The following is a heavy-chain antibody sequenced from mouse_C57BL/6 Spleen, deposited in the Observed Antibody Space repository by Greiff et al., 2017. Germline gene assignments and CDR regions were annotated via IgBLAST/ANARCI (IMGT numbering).Heavy chain of an antibody. Sequence: EVQRVESGPGLVKPSQSLSLTCSVTGYSITSGYYWNWIRQFPGNKLEWKGYISYDGSNNYNPSLKNRISITRDTSKNQFFLKLNSVTTEDTATYYCAVGGLYDYDGSWFAYWGQGTLVTVSA. CDR2: ISYDGSN. CDR1: GYSITSGYY. CDR3: AVGGLYDYDGSWFAY. V-gene: IGHV3-6*01. D-gene: IGHD2-4*01. J-gene: IGHJ3*01.